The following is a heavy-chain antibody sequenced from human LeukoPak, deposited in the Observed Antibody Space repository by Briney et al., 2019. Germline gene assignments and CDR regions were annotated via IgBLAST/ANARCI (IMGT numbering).Heavy chain of an antibody. CDR3: AREAGSGSYYPFDY. Sequence: ASVKVSCKASGYTFTSYGISWVRQAPGQGLEWMGWISAYNGNTNYAQKLQGRVTMTTDTSTSTAYMELRSLRSDDTAVYYWAREAGSGSYYPFDYWGQGTLVTVSS. J-gene: IGHJ4*02. CDR2: ISAYNGNT. D-gene: IGHD3-10*01. V-gene: IGHV1-18*01. CDR1: GYTFTSYG.